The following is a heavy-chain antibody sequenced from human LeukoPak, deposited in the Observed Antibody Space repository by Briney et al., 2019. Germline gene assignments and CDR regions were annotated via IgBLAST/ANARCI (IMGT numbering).Heavy chain of an antibody. J-gene: IGHJ4*02. CDR3: AKAKVLLWFGELDYYFDY. V-gene: IGHV3-53*01. CDR2: VYSGGST. Sequence: PGGSLRLSCAASGFTVSSNYMSWVRQAPGKGLEWVSVVYSGGSTYYADSVKGRFTISRDNSKNTLYLQMNSLRAEDTAVYYCAKAKVLLWFGELDYYFDYWGQGTLVTVSS. D-gene: IGHD3-10*01. CDR1: GFTVSSNY.